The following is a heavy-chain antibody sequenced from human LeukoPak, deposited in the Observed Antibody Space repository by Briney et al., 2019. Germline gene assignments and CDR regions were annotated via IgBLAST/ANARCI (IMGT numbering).Heavy chain of an antibody. J-gene: IGHJ4*02. CDR1: GGTFSSYA. V-gene: IGHV1-69*05. D-gene: IGHD6-13*01. Sequence: SVKVSCKACGGTFSSYAISWVRQAPGQGLEWMGRIIPIFGTANYAQKFQGRVTITTDESTSTAYMELSSLRSEDTAVYYCARYSAAAGTDLDYWGQGTLVTVSS. CDR2: IIPIFGTA. CDR3: ARYSAAAGTDLDY.